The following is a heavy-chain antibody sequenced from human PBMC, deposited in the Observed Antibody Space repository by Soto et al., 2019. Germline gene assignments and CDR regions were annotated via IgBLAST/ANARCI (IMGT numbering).Heavy chain of an antibody. CDR2: SRSSSGTI. Sequence: GGSLRLSCASSGFTFSSYGMSWVRQAPGKGLEWVSYSRSSSGTIYHADSVKGRFTISRDNAKNSLYLQMNSLRAEDTAVYYCARDSEGIAVAGRSPHFDYWGQGTLVTVPQ. CDR1: GFTFSSYG. V-gene: IGHV3-48*01. J-gene: IGHJ4*02. CDR3: ARDSEGIAVAGRSPHFDY. D-gene: IGHD6-19*01.